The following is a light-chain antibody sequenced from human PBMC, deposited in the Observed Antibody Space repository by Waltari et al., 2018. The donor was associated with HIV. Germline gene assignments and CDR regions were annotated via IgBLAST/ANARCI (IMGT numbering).Light chain of an antibody. CDR3: CSYAGSSTFRV. J-gene: IGLJ2*01. CDR1: SSDVGSYNL. Sequence: QSALTQPASVSGSPGQSITISCTGTSSDVGSYNLVSWYQQHPGKAPKLMLYEVSKRPSGVSNRFPGYKSGNTASRTISGLQAEDEADYYCCSYAGSSTFRVFGGGTKLTVL. CDR2: EVS. V-gene: IGLV2-23*02.